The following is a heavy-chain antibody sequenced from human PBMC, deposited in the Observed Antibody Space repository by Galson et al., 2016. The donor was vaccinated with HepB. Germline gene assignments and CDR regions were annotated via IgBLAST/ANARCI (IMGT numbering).Heavy chain of an antibody. CDR2: LYDFDDRDI. V-gene: IGHV4-39*07. CDR3: ARVGARTGYNVFYFHAMDV. D-gene: IGHD1-26*01. J-gene: IGHJ6*02. Sequence: ETLSLTCSASDNSLGSPSYYWAWIRQPPGKGLEWIGSLYDFDDRDIKYNPYLTGRATVSKDTSKRQFYLTLRSVTTADTAVYFCARVGARTGYNVFYFHAMDVWGQGTMVTVSS. CDR1: DNSLGSPSYY.